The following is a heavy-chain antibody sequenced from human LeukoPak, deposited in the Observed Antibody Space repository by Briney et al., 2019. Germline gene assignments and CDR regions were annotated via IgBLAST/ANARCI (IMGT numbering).Heavy chain of an antibody. CDR1: GFTFSSYV. D-gene: IGHD7-27*01. CDR3: AKTLWGSYYFDS. J-gene: IGHJ4*02. Sequence: PGGSLILSCAASGFTFSSYVMSWVRQAPGKGLEWVSGISGSGSSTYYADSVKGRHTISRDNSKKTLYLQMNSLRDEDTAVYYCAKTLWGSYYFDSWGQGILVTVSS. CDR2: ISGSGSST. V-gene: IGHV3-23*01.